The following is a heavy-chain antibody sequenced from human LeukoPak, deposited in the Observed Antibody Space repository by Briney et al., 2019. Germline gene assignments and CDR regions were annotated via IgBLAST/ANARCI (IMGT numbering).Heavy chain of an antibody. CDR2: IKQDGSEK. V-gene: IGHV3-7*01. CDR1: GFTVSSNE. Sequence: PGGSLRLSCAASGFTVSSNEMSWVRQAPGKGLEWVANIKQDGSEKNYVGSVKGRFTIARDNAKNSLYLQMNSLRAEDTAVYYCARSSITMVRGVIKSTTSWYHYYNMDVWGKGTTVTVSS. J-gene: IGHJ6*03. D-gene: IGHD3-10*01. CDR3: ARSSITMVRGVIKSTTSWYHYYNMDV.